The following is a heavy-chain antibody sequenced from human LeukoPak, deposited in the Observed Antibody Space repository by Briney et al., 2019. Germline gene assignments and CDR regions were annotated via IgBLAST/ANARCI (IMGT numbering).Heavy chain of an antibody. Sequence: GRSLRLSCAASGFTFSSYAMHWVRQAPGKGLEWVAVISYEGNNKYYADSVKGRFTISRDNSKNTLYLQMNSLRAEDTAVYYCARDPNYYGSGSYFAYFDQWGQGTLVTVSS. D-gene: IGHD3-10*01. CDR1: GFTFSSYA. J-gene: IGHJ4*02. CDR3: ARDPNYYGSGSYFAYFDQ. CDR2: ISYEGNNK. V-gene: IGHV3-30-3*01.